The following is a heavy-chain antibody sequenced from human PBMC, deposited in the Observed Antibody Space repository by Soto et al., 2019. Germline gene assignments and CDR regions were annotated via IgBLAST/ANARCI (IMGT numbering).Heavy chain of an antibody. CDR3: ARDQWQQLTHYYYYGMDV. CDR2: ISYDGSNK. D-gene: IGHD6-13*01. Sequence: GGSLRLSCAASGFTFSSYAMHWVRQAPGKGLEWVAVISYDGSNKYYADSVKGRFTISRDNSKNTLYLQMNSLRAEDTAVYYCARDQWQQLTHYYYYGMDVWGQGTTVTVSS. V-gene: IGHV3-30-3*01. J-gene: IGHJ6*02. CDR1: GFTFSSYA.